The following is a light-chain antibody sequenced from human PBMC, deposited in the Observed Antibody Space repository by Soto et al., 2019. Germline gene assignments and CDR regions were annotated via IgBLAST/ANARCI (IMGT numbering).Light chain of an antibody. Sequence: QSFLSQPPSASGTPVQRVTVSCSGSSSNISSNTVNWYQRLPGTDPKLLIYSNDQLPSWVPYRFSASKSVTSASLAISGLQYEDEDDYYCAPWDDRLXGHVVGTGTKVXV. V-gene: IGLV1-44*01. CDR3: APWDDRLXGHV. J-gene: IGLJ1*01. CDR1: SSNISSNT. CDR2: SND.